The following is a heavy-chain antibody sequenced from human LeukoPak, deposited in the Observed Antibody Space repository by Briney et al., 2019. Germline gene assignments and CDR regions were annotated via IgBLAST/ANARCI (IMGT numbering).Heavy chain of an antibody. J-gene: IGHJ6*03. CDR2: IFCVFGTA. D-gene: IGHD2-2*01. CDR1: GCTFSSYA. CDR3: ANSLFGHHTRRYCSTTSCSYYYYYYMDV. Sequence: GGSVKVSCKASGCTFSSYAISWVRQAPGQGLEWMGGIFCVFGTANYAQKVQGRVTITTDESTNTAYMELNSLRAEDTAVYYCANSLFGHHTRRYCSTTSCSYYYYYYMDVWGKGTTVTVSS. V-gene: IGHV1-69*05.